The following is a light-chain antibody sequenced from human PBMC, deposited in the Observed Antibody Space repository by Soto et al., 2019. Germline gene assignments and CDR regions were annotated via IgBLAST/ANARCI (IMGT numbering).Light chain of an antibody. V-gene: IGKV3-20*01. CDR3: QQYGNSPFT. CDR1: QSVGSSY. CDR2: SVS. Sequence: EIVLTQSPGTLSLSPRERATLSCRASQSVGSSYLAWYQQKPGQAPRLLIYSVSSRATGIPDRFSGSGSGTDFTLTISRLEPEDFAVYYCQQYGNSPFTFGPGTKVDIK. J-gene: IGKJ3*01.